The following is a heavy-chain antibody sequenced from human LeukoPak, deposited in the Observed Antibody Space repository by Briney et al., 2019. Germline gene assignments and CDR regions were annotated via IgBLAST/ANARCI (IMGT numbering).Heavy chain of an antibody. CDR3: AGRTSAAGTG. Sequence: SETLSLTCTVSGGSISSYYWSWIRQPPGKGLEWIGYIYYSGSTNYNPSLKSRVTISIDTSKNQFSLKLNSVTAADTAVYYCAGRTSAAGTGWSQGTLVTVSS. CDR2: IYYSGST. J-gene: IGHJ4*02. V-gene: IGHV4-59*12. D-gene: IGHD6-13*01. CDR1: GGSISSYY.